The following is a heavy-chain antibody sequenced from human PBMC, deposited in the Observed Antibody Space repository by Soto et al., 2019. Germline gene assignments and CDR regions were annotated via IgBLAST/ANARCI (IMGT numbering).Heavy chain of an antibody. D-gene: IGHD3-3*01. Sequence: GGSLRLSCAASGFTFSSFGMHWVRQAPGKWLEWVSLIWYDGSKKSYGDSVKGRFTISRDNSRNTVYLQMNSLRADDTAVYYCARDASYYSLWSGYYPSRNGMDVWGQGXTVTVYS. CDR2: IWYDGSKK. V-gene: IGHV3-33*01. CDR3: ARDASYYSLWSGYYPSRNGMDV. J-gene: IGHJ6*02. CDR1: GFTFSSFG.